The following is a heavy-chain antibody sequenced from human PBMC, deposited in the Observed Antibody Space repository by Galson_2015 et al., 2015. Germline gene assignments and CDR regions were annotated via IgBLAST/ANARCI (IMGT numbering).Heavy chain of an antibody. CDR1: GGSISSSSYY. D-gene: IGHD2-15*01. Sequence: LSLTCTVSGGSISSSSYYWGWIRQPPGKGLEWIGSIYYSGSTYYNPSLKSRVTISVDTSKNQFSLKLSSVTAADTAVYYCARGGYCSGGSCKIDYWGQGTLVTVSS. CDR2: IYYSGST. V-gene: IGHV4-39*01. CDR3: ARGGYCSGGSCKIDY. J-gene: IGHJ4*02.